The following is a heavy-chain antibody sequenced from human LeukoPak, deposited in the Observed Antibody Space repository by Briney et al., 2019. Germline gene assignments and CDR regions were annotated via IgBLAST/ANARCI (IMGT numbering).Heavy chain of an antibody. J-gene: IGHJ4*02. V-gene: IGHV4-39*01. CDR2: IYYSGST. CDR3: ARRDYDFWSGLLTNFDY. D-gene: IGHD3-3*01. Sequence: SETLSLTCTVSGGSISSSSYYWGWIRQPPGKGLEWIGSIYYSGSTYYNPSLKSRVTISVDTSKNQFSLKLSSVTAADTAVYYCARRDYDFWSGLLTNFDYWGQGTLVTVSS. CDR1: GGSISSSSYY.